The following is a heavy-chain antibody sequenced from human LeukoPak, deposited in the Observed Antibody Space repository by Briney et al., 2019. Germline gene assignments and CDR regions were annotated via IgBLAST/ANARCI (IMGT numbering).Heavy chain of an antibody. D-gene: IGHD3-10*01. CDR2: IYSGST. V-gene: IGHV4-59*01. CDR3: ARDGYGSGSYGWFDP. Sequence: PSETLSLTCSVSGASITSSYWSWIRQTPGKGLEWIGNIYSGSTNYNPSFESQVTVSLDTSKNQFSLRLTYVTAADTALYYCARDGYGSGSYGWFDPWGQGTLVTVSS. CDR1: GASITSSY. J-gene: IGHJ5*02.